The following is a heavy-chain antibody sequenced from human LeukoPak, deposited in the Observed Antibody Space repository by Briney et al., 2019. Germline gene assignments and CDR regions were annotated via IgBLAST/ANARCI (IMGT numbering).Heavy chain of an antibody. V-gene: IGHV3-30*02. Sequence: PGGSLRLSCAASGFTFSNYGMHWVRQAPGKGLEWVAFIRYDGSNKYYADSVKGRFTISRDNSKNTLYLQMNSLRPEDTAVYYCAKDPVAVAVTYFDYWGQGTLVTVSS. J-gene: IGHJ4*02. CDR3: AKDPVAVAVTYFDY. D-gene: IGHD6-19*01. CDR1: GFTFSNYG. CDR2: IRYDGSNK.